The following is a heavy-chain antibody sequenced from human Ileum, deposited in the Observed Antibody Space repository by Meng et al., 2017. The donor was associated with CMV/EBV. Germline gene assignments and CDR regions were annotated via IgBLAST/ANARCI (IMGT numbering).Heavy chain of an antibody. V-gene: IGHV4-4*07. D-gene: IGHD2-2*01. CDR2: IHTSGTT. J-gene: IGHJ4*02. CDR1: DGSISSYY. Sequence: QARLHESCPGLVKPSDTLSLTCTVSDGSISSYYWSWIRQSAGKGLEWIGRIHTSGTTNYNPSLKSRVTLSLDTSKDQFSLKLTSVTAADTAVYYCAREKSSCTSSTCYGVDSWGQGTLVTVSS. CDR3: AREKSSCTSSTCYGVDS.